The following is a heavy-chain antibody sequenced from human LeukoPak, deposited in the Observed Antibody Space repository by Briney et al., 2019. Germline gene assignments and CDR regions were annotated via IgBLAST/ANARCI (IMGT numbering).Heavy chain of an antibody. CDR2: IIPIFGTA. J-gene: IGHJ6*04. CDR3: ARDSHGYYYGSGSYPPGGYYYGMDV. Sequence: EASVKVSCKASGGTFSSYAISRVRQAPGQGLEWMGGIIPIFGTANYAQKFQGRVTITADESTSTTYMELSSLRSEDTAVYYCARDSHGYYYGSGSYPPGGYYYGMDVWGKGTTVTVSS. CDR1: GGTFSSYA. V-gene: IGHV1-69*13. D-gene: IGHD3-10*01.